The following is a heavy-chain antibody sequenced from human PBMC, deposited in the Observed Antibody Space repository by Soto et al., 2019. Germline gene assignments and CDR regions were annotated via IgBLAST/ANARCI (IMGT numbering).Heavy chain of an antibody. CDR2: ISGSGNYT. Sequence: EMHLVESGGGLVKPGGSLRLSCAASGFTFSTYSMNWVRQAPGKGLEWVSSISGSGNYTHYADFLRGRFTISGDNAKTSLYLQMNSLRAEDTAVYYCAREGINNYNEYYFDSWGQGTVVTVSS. CDR3: AREGINNYNEYYFDS. V-gene: IGHV3-21*01. J-gene: IGHJ4*02. CDR1: GFTFSTYS. D-gene: IGHD4-4*01.